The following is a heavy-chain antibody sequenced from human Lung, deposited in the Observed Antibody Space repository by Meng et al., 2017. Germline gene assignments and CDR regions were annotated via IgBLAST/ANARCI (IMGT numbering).Heavy chain of an antibody. CDR3: VRSSAWVRTGFDP. D-gene: IGHD6-19*01. Sequence: QSQLQESGPGLVKPSEARSLTCSVSGGSISTSGYYWGWIRHPPGKGLEWIGSIGHSGFTYYTPSLKSRVAVSLDTSKSQFSLMLTSVTAADTAVYYCVRSSAWVRTGFDPWGQGTLVTVSS. CDR2: IGHSGFT. CDR1: GGSISTSGYY. V-gene: IGHV4-39*01. J-gene: IGHJ5*02.